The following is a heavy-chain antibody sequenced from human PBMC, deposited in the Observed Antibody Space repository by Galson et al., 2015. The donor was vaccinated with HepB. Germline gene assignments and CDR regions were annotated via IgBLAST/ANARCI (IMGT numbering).Heavy chain of an antibody. CDR2: IKYDGSEK. D-gene: IGHD2-21*02. CDR3: ARGWDIEVTANFDY. J-gene: IGHJ4*02. CDR1: GFTYSNYW. V-gene: IGHV3-7*03. Sequence: SLRLSCAVSGFTYSNYWMSWVRQAPGRGLEWVANIKYDGSEKYYVRSVEGRLTVSRDNVQNSLYLHMSSLRAEDTAVYYCARGWDIEVTANFDYWGQGALVTVSS.